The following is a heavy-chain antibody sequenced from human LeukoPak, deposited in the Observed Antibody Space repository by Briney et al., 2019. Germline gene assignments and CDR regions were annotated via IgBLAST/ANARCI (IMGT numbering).Heavy chain of an antibody. CDR1: GGSISSYY. D-gene: IGHD2-2*02. CDR3: ARGGGYCSSTSCHTNWFDP. Sequence: PSETLSLTCTVSGGSISSYYWSWIRQPPGKVLEWIGYIYYSGSTNYNPSLKSRVTISVDTSKNQFSLKLSSVTAADTAVYYCARGGGYCSSTSCHTNWFDPWGQGTLVTVSS. CDR2: IYYSGST. V-gene: IGHV4-59*01. J-gene: IGHJ5*02.